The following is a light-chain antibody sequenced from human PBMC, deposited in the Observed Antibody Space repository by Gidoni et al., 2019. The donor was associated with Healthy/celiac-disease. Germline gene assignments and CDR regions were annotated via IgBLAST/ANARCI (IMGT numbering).Light chain of an antibody. CDR3: QSFDSSLRGPV. V-gene: IGLV1-40*01. J-gene: IGLJ2*01. CDR1: RSNFGAGYD. Sequence: QSVLTPPPSISGAPGQRGTISCTGRRSNFGAGYDVHWYQQLPGTTPRLLIYGNTPRPSGVPDRFSASKSGTSASLAITGLQAEDEATYYCQSFDSSLRGPVFGGGTRLTVL. CDR2: GNT.